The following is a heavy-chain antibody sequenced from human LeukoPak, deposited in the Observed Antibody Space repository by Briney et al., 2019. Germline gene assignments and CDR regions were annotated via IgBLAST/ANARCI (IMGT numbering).Heavy chain of an antibody. CDR2: ITPIFGTA. CDR1: GGTFSSYA. CDR3: ARDGYSYGVTGPFDY. D-gene: IGHD5-18*01. Sequence: ASVKVSCKASGGTFSSYAISWVRQAPGQGLEWMGGITPIFGTANYAQKFQGRVTITADESTSTAYMELSSLRSEDTAVYYCARDGYSYGVTGPFDYWGQGTLVTVSS. J-gene: IGHJ4*02. V-gene: IGHV1-69*01.